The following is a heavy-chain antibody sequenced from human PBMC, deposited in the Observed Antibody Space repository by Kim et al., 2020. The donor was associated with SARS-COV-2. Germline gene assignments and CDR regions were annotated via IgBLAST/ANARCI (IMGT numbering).Heavy chain of an antibody. CDR1: GYSFTSYW. J-gene: IGHJ6*02. D-gene: IGHD3-16*01. CDR2: IYPGDSDT. CDR3: ARLEAFGYYYYGMDV. Sequence: GESLKISCKGSGYSFTSYWIGWVRQMPGKGLEWMGIIYPGDSDTRYSPSFQGQVTISADKSISTAYLQWSSLKASDTAMYYCARLEAFGYYYYGMDVWGQGTTVTVSS. V-gene: IGHV5-51*01.